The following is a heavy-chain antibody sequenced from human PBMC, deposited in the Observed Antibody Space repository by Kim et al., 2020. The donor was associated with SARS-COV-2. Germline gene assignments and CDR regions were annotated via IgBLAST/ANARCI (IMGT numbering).Heavy chain of an antibody. Sequence: GGSLRLSCAASGLTFGSYGMHWVRQAPGKGLEWVAIIWYDGSNEYYADSVKGRFTISRDNSKNTLYLQMNSLRAEDTAMYYCARESGSSHPFDIWGQGTMVTVSS. CDR2: IWYDGSNE. D-gene: IGHD1-26*01. CDR1: GLTFGSYG. V-gene: IGHV3-33*01. CDR3: ARESGSSHPFDI. J-gene: IGHJ3*02.